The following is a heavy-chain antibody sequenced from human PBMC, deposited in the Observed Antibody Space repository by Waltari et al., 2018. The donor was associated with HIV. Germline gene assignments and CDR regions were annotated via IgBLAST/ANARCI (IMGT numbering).Heavy chain of an antibody. CDR3: ARETVAAGTAADY. Sequence: QVQLVQSGAEVKKPGASVKVSCKASGYTFTGYYMHWVRPAPGQGLEWMGWINPNSGGTNYAQKFQDRVTMTRDTSISTAYMELSSLRSDDTAVYYCARETVAAGTAADYWGQGTLVTVSS. CDR2: INPNSGGT. J-gene: IGHJ4*02. V-gene: IGHV1-2*02. D-gene: IGHD6-13*01. CDR1: GYTFTGYY.